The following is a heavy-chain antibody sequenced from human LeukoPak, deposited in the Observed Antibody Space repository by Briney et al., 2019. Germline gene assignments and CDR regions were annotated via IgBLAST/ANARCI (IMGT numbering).Heavy chain of an antibody. CDR2: IYYSGST. D-gene: IGHD3-10*01. V-gene: IGHV4-39*07. Sequence: PSETLSLTCTVSGGSISSSSYYWGWIRQPPGKGLEWIGSIYYSGSTYYNPSLKSRVTISVDTSKNQFSLKLSSVTAADTAVYYYARVHRGTLLWFGEPISGGEYYFDYWGQGTLVTVSS. CDR1: GGSISSSSYY. CDR3: ARVHRGTLLWFGEPISGGEYYFDY. J-gene: IGHJ4*02.